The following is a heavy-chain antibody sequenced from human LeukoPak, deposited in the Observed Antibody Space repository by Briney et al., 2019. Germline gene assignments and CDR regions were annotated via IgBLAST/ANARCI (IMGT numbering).Heavy chain of an antibody. Sequence: GESLKISCKGSGYSFTSYWIGWVRQIPGKGLEWMGIIYPDDSDTRHSPSFQGQVTISADKSISTAYLQWSSLKASDTAMYYCARVGADYDILTGYDYWGQGTLVTVSS. CDR1: GYSFTSYW. J-gene: IGHJ4*02. D-gene: IGHD3-9*01. V-gene: IGHV5-51*01. CDR3: ARVGADYDILTGYDY. CDR2: IYPDDSDT.